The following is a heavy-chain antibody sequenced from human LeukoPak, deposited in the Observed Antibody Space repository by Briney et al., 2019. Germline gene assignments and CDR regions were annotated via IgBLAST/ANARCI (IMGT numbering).Heavy chain of an antibody. CDR2: IWYDGSNK. V-gene: IGHV3-33*01. CDR1: GFTFSSYG. J-gene: IGHJ4*02. D-gene: IGHD2-2*03. Sequence: GRSLRPSCAASGFTFSSYGMHWVRQAPGKGLEWVAVIWYDGSNKYYADSVKGRFTISRDNSKNTLYLQMNSLRAEDTAVYYCARDGYCSSTSCAPGDYWGQGTLVTVSS. CDR3: ARDGYCSSTSCAPGDY.